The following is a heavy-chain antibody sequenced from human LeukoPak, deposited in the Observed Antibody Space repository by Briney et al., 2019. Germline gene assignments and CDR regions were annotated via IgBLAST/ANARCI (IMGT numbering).Heavy chain of an antibody. Sequence: SVKVSCKTSGGTFDNYIISWVRQAPGQGLEWVGTIILILDIANYAQKFQGRVAITADTSTSTAYMELSNLGSEDTAVYFCAREPEGLTTESHWGQGTLVTVSS. CDR2: IILILDIA. CDR1: GGTFDNYI. D-gene: IGHD1-14*01. CDR3: AREPEGLTTESH. J-gene: IGHJ4*02. V-gene: IGHV1-69*04.